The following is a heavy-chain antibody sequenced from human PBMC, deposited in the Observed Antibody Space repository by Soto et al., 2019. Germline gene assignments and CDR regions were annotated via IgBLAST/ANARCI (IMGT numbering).Heavy chain of an antibody. CDR3: ARWSSRTTVTTPFDY. Sequence: GASVKASCEDCGVSFTSCGISSVRQAPVQGLEWMGWISAYNGNTNYAQKLQGRVTMTPDTSTSTAYMELRSLRSDDTAVYYCARWSSRTTVTTPFDYWGQGTLVTVSS. V-gene: IGHV1-18*01. D-gene: IGHD4-17*01. CDR2: ISAYNGNT. J-gene: IGHJ4*02. CDR1: GVSFTSCG.